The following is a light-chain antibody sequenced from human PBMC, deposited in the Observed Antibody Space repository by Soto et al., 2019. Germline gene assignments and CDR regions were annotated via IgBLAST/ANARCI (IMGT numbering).Light chain of an antibody. CDR1: QSVSSS. Sequence: EIVMTQSPATLSVSPGERATLSYRASQSVSSSLAWYQQRPGQAPRLLIYGASTRATGIPARFSGSGSETEFTLTISSLQSEDFAVYYCQQYNDWPETFGQGTKVEIK. CDR3: QQYNDWPET. J-gene: IGKJ1*01. V-gene: IGKV3-15*01. CDR2: GAS.